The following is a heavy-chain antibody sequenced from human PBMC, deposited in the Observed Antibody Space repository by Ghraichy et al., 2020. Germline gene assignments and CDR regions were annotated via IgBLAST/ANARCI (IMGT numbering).Heavy chain of an antibody. Sequence: SETLSLTCTVSGASFTSHYWSWIRQSPGRGLEWIGYIYYRGSTNYNPSLESRVTMSIDTSKSQFSLRLTSATATDTAVYYCARETYQWYFDYWGQGTLVIVSS. CDR3: ARETYQWYFDY. J-gene: IGHJ4*02. D-gene: IGHD6-19*01. CDR2: IYYRGST. V-gene: IGHV4-59*11. CDR1: GASFTSHY.